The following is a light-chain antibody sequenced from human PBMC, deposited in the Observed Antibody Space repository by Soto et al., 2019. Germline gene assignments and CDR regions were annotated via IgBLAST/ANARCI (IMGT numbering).Light chain of an antibody. CDR2: DAS. V-gene: IGKV3-11*01. CDR3: QQRSSWPLT. CDR1: QSVSSY. Sequence: VLTQSPATLSLSPGERATLSCGASQSVSSYLAWYQQKPGQAPRLLIYDASNRATGIPARFSGSASGTDFTLTISSLEPEDFAVYYCQQRSSWPLTFGGGTKVEIK. J-gene: IGKJ4*01.